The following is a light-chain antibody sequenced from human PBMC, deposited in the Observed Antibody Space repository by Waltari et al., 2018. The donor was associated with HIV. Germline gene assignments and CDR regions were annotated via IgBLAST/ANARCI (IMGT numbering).Light chain of an antibody. CDR3: QSSDIRLHGLWV. V-gene: IGLV1-40*01. CDR1: KSNIGAGHD. Sequence: QSLLTQPPSVSATPGQRITISCTGNKSNIGAGHDVHWYRQLPGTAPRLLIFANSNRPSGVPDRISGSKSTASVSLAITGLQAEDEGYYYCQSSDIRLHGLWVFGGGTKVTVL. J-gene: IGLJ3*02. CDR2: ANS.